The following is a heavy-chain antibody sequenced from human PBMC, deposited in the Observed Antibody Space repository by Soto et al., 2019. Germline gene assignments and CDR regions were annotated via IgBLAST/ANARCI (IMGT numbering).Heavy chain of an antibody. CDR3: ARRLYCNSNRCHNFKGSHDAFGV. D-gene: IGHD2-2*01. CDR1: GSSFTNYW. Sequence: EESLKISCQGSGSSFTNYWIGWVRQMPWKGLEWMGIIYPGDSDTRYSPSFQGQVTISVDKSISTAYLQWSSLKASDTAMYYCARRLYCNSNRCHNFKGSHDAFGVWGQGTMVTVSS. J-gene: IGHJ3*01. CDR2: IYPGDSDT. V-gene: IGHV5-51*01.